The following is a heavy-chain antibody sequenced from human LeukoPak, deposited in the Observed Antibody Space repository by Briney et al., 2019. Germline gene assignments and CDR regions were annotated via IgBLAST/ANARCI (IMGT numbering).Heavy chain of an antibody. CDR3: ARDLVTVTKGFDI. J-gene: IGHJ3*02. CDR1: DDSFSSHY. D-gene: IGHD4-17*01. CDR2: ISCIGST. V-gene: IGHV4-59*11. Sequence: KTSETLSLTCAVSDDSFSSHYWTWIRQPPGKGLEWIGYISCIGSTNYNPSLKSRVTISIDTSKNQFSLKLSSVTAADTAVYYCARDLVTVTKGFDIWGQGTMVSVSS.